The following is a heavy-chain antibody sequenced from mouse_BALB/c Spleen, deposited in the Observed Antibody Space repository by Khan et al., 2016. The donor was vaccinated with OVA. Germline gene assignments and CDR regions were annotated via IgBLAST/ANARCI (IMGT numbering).Heavy chain of an antibody. D-gene: IGHD2-4*01. CDR3: ARRGYDYGRGALFAY. CDR1: GFSLNNYS. CDR2: IWSDGST. J-gene: IGHJ3*01. Sequence: QVQLKQSGPGLVQPSQSLSITCTVSGFSLNNYSVHWVRQSPGKGLEWLGVIWSDGSTDYNAAFISRLTISKDNSRSQVFFKMNILQPNDTAIYYCARRGYDYGRGALFAYWGQGTLVTVSA. V-gene: IGHV2-2*02.